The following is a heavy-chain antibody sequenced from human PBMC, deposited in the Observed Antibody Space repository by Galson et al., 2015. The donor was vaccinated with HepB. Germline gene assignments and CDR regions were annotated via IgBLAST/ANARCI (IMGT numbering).Heavy chain of an antibody. V-gene: IGHV1-18*01. CDR2: ISAYDGST. Sequence: SVKVSCKASGYTFSTFPIAWVRQAPGEGLEWMGWISAYDGSTNYAQKFQGRVTMTTETSTTTAYMELRSLRSDDTAVYYCARGGFVAVVTATLNNWFDPWGQGTLVTVSS. D-gene: IGHD2-15*01. CDR3: ARGGFVAVVTATLNNWFDP. CDR1: GYTFSTFP. J-gene: IGHJ5*02.